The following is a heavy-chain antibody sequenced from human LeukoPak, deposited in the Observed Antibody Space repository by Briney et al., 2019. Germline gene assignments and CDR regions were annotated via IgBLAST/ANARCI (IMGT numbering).Heavy chain of an antibody. Sequence: ASVTVSCKASGGTFSSYAISWVRQAPGQGLEWMGGIIPIFGTENYAQKFQGRVTITTDESTSTAYMELSSLRSEDTAVYYCARDFGCSSTSCYGRFDYWGQGTLVTVSS. CDR2: IIPIFGTE. V-gene: IGHV1-69*05. D-gene: IGHD2-2*01. CDR3: ARDFGCSSTSCYGRFDY. CDR1: GGTFSSYA. J-gene: IGHJ4*02.